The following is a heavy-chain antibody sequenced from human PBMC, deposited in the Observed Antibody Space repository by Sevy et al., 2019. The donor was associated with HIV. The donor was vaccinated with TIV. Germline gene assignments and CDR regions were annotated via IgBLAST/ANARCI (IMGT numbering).Heavy chain of an antibody. CDR1: GFTFSSYW. V-gene: IGHV3-7*01. D-gene: IGHD6-6*01. CDR3: ARSYSSSYFDY. J-gene: IGHJ4*02. CDR2: IKQDGSEK. Sequence: GGSLRLSCAASGFTFSSYWMSWVRQAPGKGLEWVANIKQDGSEKYYVDSVKGRFTISRDNAKNSLYLQMNSLRAEDTAEYYCARSYSSSYFDYWGQGTLVTVSS.